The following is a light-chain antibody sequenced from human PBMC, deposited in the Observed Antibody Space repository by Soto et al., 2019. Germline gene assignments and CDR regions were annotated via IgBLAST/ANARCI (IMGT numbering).Light chain of an antibody. CDR3: QQSYSQNT. CDR1: QSIQHD. V-gene: IGKV1-39*01. J-gene: IGKJ2*01. Sequence: DIHLTQSPSSLSASVGDRVTISCRASQSIQHDLHLYQQKPGKAPNLLIYSASTLQSGVPSRFSGSGSGTDFTLTISSLQHADFATYYFQQSYSQNTFGQGTRVEIQ. CDR2: SAS.